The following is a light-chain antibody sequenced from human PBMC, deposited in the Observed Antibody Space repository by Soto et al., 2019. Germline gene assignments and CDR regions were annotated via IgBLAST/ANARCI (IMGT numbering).Light chain of an antibody. J-gene: IGKJ5*01. CDR3: QQLNSYPIT. V-gene: IGKV1-39*01. CDR2: AAS. Sequence: DIQMSQSPSSLSASVRDRVTITCRASQTISRYLNWYQQKPGKAPKLLIFAASSLQSGVPSRFSGSGSGTDFTLTISSLQVEDFATYYCQQLNSYPITFGQGTRLEIK. CDR1: QTISRY.